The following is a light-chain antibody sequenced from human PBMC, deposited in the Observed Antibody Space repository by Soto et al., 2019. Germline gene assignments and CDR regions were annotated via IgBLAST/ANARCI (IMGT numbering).Light chain of an antibody. CDR2: RVI. Sequence: QSVLTQPASVSGSPGQSITISCTGTSSDIGRYDYVSWYQQFPGKAPQLMIYRVINRPSGVSDRFSGSKSGNSASLSISGLQHEDEASYFCGSYTSATTLVFGGGTKLTV. V-gene: IGLV2-14*03. CDR1: SSDIGRYDY. J-gene: IGLJ3*02. CDR3: GSYTSATTLV.